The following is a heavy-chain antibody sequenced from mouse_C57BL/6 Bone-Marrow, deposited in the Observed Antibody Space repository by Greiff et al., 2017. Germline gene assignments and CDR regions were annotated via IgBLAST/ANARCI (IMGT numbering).Heavy chain of an antibody. V-gene: IGHV3-6*01. CDR1: GYSITSGYY. CDR3: ARDVPFTTVVAENWYFDV. Sequence: EVKLLESGPGLVKPSQSLSLTCSVTGYSITSGYYRNWIRQFPGNKLEWMGYISYDGSNNYNPSLKNRISITRATSKNQFFLKLNSVTTEDTATYYCARDVPFTTVVAENWYFDVWGTGTTVTVSS. D-gene: IGHD1-1*01. CDR2: ISYDGSN. J-gene: IGHJ1*03.